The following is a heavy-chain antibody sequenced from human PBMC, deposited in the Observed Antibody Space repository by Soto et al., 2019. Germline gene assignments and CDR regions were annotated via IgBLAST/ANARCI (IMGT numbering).Heavy chain of an antibody. J-gene: IGHJ2*01. CDR1: GFTFSSYA. CDR3: ARPLWSDDYNWGYFDL. CDR2: ISYDGSNK. Sequence: QVQLVESGGGVVQPGRSLRLSCAASGFTFSSYAMHWVRQAPGKGLEWVAVISYDGSNKYYADSVKGRFTISRDNSKNTLNLPMNSLRTEDTAVYYCARPLWSDDYNWGYFDLWGRGTLVTVSS. V-gene: IGHV3-30-3*01. D-gene: IGHD4-4*01.